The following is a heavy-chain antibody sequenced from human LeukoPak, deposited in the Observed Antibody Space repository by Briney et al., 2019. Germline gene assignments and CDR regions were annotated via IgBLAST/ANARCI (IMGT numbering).Heavy chain of an antibody. CDR3: ARSEYSYGADAFDI. CDR1: GGSISSYY. Sequence: SETLSLTFTVSGGSISSYYWSWIRQPPGKGLEWIGYIYYSGSTNYSPSLKSRVTISVETSKNQFSLKLSSVTAADTAVYYCARSEYSYGADAFDIWGQGTMVTVSS. D-gene: IGHD5-18*01. CDR2: IYYSGST. J-gene: IGHJ3*02. V-gene: IGHV4-59*01.